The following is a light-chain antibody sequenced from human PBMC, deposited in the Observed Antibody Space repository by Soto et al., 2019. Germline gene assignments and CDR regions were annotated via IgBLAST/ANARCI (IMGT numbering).Light chain of an antibody. CDR1: HSLLHSNGYSY. J-gene: IGKJ5*01. Sequence: DIVMTQSPLSLPVTPGDPASISCRSSHSLLHSNGYSYLAWYQRRRGQAPRLLVYGASTRATGIPARCSGSGSGTDFALTISSLEPEDFAVYYCQQRSNLITFGQGTRVEIK. CDR2: GAS. V-gene: IGKV3-11*01. CDR3: QQRSNLIT.